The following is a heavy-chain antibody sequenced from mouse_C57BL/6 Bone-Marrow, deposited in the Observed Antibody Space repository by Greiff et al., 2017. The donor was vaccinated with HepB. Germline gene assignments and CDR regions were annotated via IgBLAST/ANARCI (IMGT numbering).Heavy chain of an antibody. D-gene: IGHD2-4*01. CDR2: ISYDGSN. J-gene: IGHJ4*01. Sequence: DVQLQESGPGLVKPSPSLSLTCSVTGYSITSGYSWNWIRQFPGNKLEWMGYISYDGSNNYNPSLKNRISLTRDTSKNQFFLKLNSVTTEDTATYYCARDDDYHSYAMDYWGQGTSVTVSS. CDR3: ARDDDYHSYAMDY. CDR1: GYSITSGYS. V-gene: IGHV3-6*01.